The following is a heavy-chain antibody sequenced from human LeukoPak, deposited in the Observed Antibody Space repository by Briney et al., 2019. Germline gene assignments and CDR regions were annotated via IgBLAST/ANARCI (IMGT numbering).Heavy chain of an antibody. D-gene: IGHD2-2*01. CDR2: IYPGDSDT. CDR1: GYSFTNYW. V-gene: IGHV5-51*01. CDR3: ARMSFSMGYCSSTSCYGYYYYMDV. J-gene: IGHJ6*03. Sequence: GESLKISCKGSGYSFTNYWIGWVRQMPGKGLEWMGIIYPGDSDTRYSPSFQGQVTISADKSISTAYLQWSSLKASDTAMYYCARMSFSMGYCSSTSCYGYYYYMDVWGKGTTVTTSS.